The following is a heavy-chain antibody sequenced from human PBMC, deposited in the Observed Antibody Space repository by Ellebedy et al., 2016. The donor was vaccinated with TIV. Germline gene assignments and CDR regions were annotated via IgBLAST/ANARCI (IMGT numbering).Heavy chain of an antibody. Sequence: GESLKISCVASGFTFDSYAMHWVRQAPGQGLEWVAVISHDGSSQYYADSVKGRFTVSRDNSMTTVYLEMNSLRAEDTALYYCARDLDKSSGWYGGAAYWGQGTLVTVSS. D-gene: IGHD6-19*01. CDR1: GFTFDSYA. J-gene: IGHJ4*02. CDR2: ISHDGSSQ. CDR3: ARDLDKSSGWYGGAAY. V-gene: IGHV3-30-3*01.